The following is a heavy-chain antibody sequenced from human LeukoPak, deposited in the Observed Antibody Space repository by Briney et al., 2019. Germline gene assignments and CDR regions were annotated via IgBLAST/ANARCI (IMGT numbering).Heavy chain of an antibody. CDR3: ARGAAYYYDSSGYYLFDY. Sequence: GGSLRLSCAASGFPFHDYGMSWVRPAPGKGLEWVSGINWNGGSTGYADSVKGRFTISRDNAKNSLYLQMNSLRAEDTALYYCARGAAYYYDSSGYYLFDYWGQGTLVTVSS. CDR2: INWNGGST. D-gene: IGHD3-22*01. J-gene: IGHJ4*02. V-gene: IGHV3-20*04. CDR1: GFPFHDYG.